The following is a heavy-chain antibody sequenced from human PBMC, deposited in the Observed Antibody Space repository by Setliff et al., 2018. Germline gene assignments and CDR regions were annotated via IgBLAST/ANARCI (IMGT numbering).Heavy chain of an antibody. CDR1: GGTFSSYA. CDR2: IIPIFGTA. Sequence: GASVKVSCKASGGTFSSYAISWVRQAPGQGLEWMGGIIPIFGTANYAQKFQGRVTITTDESTSTAYMELSSLRSEDTAMYYCARTTRSYFDYWGQGTLVTVSS. CDR3: ARTTRSYFDY. V-gene: IGHV1-69*05. D-gene: IGHD4-17*01. J-gene: IGHJ4*02.